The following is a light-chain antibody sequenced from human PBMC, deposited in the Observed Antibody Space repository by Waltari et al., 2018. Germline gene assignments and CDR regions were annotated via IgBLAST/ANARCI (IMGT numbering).Light chain of an antibody. J-gene: IGLJ1*01. CDR3: SSDAVSNNFYD. Sequence: QSALTQPPSASGSPGQSVTISCTGTRSRRSVSWYQQLPGKAPKLPIYEVSKRPSGVPDRFSGSKSGNTASLTVSGLQAEDEGDYYCSSDAVSNNFYDFGSGTKVTVL. V-gene: IGLV2-8*01. CDR2: EVS. CDR1: RSRRS.